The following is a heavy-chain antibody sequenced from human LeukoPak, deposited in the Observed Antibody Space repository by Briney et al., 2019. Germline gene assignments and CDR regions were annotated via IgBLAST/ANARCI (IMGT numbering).Heavy chain of an antibody. CDR1: GYTFTSYA. Sequence: ASVKVSCKASGYTFTSYAMNWMRQAPGQGLEWMGWINTNTGNPTYAQGFTGRFVFSLDTSVSTAYLQISSLKAEDTAVYYCARDSLLYSSSSQFDYWGQGTLVTVSS. J-gene: IGHJ4*02. CDR2: INTNTGNP. V-gene: IGHV7-4-1*02. CDR3: ARDSLLYSSSSQFDY. D-gene: IGHD6-6*01.